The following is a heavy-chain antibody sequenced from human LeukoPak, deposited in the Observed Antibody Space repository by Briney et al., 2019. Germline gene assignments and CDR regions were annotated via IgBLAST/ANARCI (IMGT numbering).Heavy chain of an antibody. CDR2: IYHSGST. Sequence: PSETLSLTCTVSGYSISSGYYWGWIRQPPGKGLEWIGNIYHSGSTYYNPSLKSRVTISVDTSKNQFSLKLSSVTAADTAVYYCARGVRGYGSGSYYKSSNWFDPWGQGTLVTVSS. D-gene: IGHD3-10*01. CDR3: ARGVRGYGSGSYYKSSNWFDP. CDR1: GYSISSGYY. V-gene: IGHV4-38-2*02. J-gene: IGHJ5*02.